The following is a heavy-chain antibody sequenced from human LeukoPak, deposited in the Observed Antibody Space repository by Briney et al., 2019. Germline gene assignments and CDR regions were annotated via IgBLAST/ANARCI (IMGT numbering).Heavy chain of an antibody. V-gene: IGHV3-11*01. CDR3: AKFPKYYFDY. CDR1: GFTFSDYY. Sequence: GGSLRLSCAASGFTFSDYYMSWIRQAPGKGLEWVSYISSSGSTTYYADSVKGRFTISRDNSKNTLYLQMNSLRAEDTAVYYCAKFPKYYFDYWGQGTLVTVSS. J-gene: IGHJ4*02. CDR2: ISSSGSTT.